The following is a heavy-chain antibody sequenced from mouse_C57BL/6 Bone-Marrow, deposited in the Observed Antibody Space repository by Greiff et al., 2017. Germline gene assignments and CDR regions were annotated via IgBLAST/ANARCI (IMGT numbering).Heavy chain of an antibody. Sequence: VQLQQSGAELVKPGASVKISCKASGYAFSSYWMTWVKQRPGKGLEWIGQIYPGDGDTNYTGRFKGKATLTADKTSSTDYMQLSSLTSEDSAVYFCAQGRGLHGIAYWGQGTPVTVSS. J-gene: IGHJ3*01. V-gene: IGHV1-80*01. CDR3: AQGRGLHGIAY. CDR1: GYAFSSYW. CDR2: IYPGDGDT. D-gene: IGHD2-13*01.